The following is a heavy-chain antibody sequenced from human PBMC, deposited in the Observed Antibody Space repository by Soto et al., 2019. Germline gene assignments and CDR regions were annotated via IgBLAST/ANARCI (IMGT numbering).Heavy chain of an antibody. J-gene: IGHJ4*02. CDR3: ARSAPNYDFWSGYPTDDY. CDR1: GFTFSSYG. Sequence: QVQLVESGGGVVQPGRSLRLSCAASGFTFSSYGMHWVRQAPGKGLEWVAVIWYDGSNKYYADSVKGRFTISRDNSKNTLYLQMNSLRAEDTAVYYCARSAPNYDFWSGYPTDDYGVQGTLVTVSS. D-gene: IGHD3-3*01. V-gene: IGHV3-33*01. CDR2: IWYDGSNK.